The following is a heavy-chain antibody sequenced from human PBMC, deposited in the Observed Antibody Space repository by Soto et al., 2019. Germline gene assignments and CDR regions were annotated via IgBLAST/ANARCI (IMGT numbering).Heavy chain of an antibody. J-gene: IGHJ6*03. CDR1: GFTFSSYG. Sequence: GGSLRLSCAASGFTFSSYGMHWVRQAPGKGLEWVAVISYDGSNKYYADSVKGRFTISRENSKNTLYLQMNSLRAEDTAVYYCAKDAPFKGYCSSTSCYYYYYYMDVWGKGTTVTVSS. V-gene: IGHV3-30*18. D-gene: IGHD2-2*01. CDR2: ISYDGSNK. CDR3: AKDAPFKGYCSSTSCYYYYYYMDV.